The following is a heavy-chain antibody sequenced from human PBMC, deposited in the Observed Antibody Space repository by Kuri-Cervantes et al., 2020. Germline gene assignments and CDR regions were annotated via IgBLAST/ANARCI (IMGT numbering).Heavy chain of an antibody. CDR2: IIPIFGTA. J-gene: IGHJ5*02. CDR3: AVSLVAHWFDP. V-gene: IGHV1-69*05. D-gene: IGHD5-12*01. Sequence: SVKVSCKSSGDTFINYSITWVRQAPGQGLEWMGGIIPIFGTANYAQKFQGRVTITTDESTSTAYMELSSLRSEDTAVYYCAVSLVAHWFDPWGQGTLVTVSS. CDR1: GDTFINYS.